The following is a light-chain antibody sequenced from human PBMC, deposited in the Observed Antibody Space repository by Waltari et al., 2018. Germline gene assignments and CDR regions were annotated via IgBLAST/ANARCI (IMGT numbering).Light chain of an antibody. V-gene: IGLV2-23*02. CDR1: RRAVGSYDL. CDR2: AVT. J-gene: IGLJ3*02. Sequence: QSALTQPASVSGSPGQSLTISCTGTRRAVGSYDLVPWYQQHPGKAPKLMIYAVTKPPSRVSNRFSGSKSGTTASLTISGLQPEDEADYYCCSYVSSDTLVFGGGTKLTVL. CDR3: CSYVSSDTLV.